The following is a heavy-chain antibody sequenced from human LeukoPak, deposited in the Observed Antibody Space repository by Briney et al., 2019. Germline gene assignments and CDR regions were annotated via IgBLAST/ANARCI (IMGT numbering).Heavy chain of an antibody. Sequence: ASVKVSCKASGGTFSSYAISWVRQAPGQGLEWMGGIIPIFGTANYAQKFQGRVTITADESTSTAYMELSSLRSEDTAVYYCASPYYDILTDYYRYNWFDPWGQGTLVTVSS. D-gene: IGHD3-9*01. CDR2: IIPIFGTA. CDR1: GGTFSSYA. V-gene: IGHV1-69*13. J-gene: IGHJ5*02. CDR3: ASPYYDILTDYYRYNWFDP.